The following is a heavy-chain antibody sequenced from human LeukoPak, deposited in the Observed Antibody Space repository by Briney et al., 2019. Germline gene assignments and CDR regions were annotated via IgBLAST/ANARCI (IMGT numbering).Heavy chain of an antibody. D-gene: IGHD3-16*02. CDR2: ISGSGGNT. CDR1: GFTFSNYA. Sequence: PGGSLRLSCAASGFTFSNYAMSWVRLAPGKGLEWVSVISGSGGNTYYADSVKGRFAISRDNSKNTLYLQMNSLRAEDTAVYYCAKVQYDYVSGSYRYGAFDYWGQGTLVTVSS. V-gene: IGHV3-23*01. J-gene: IGHJ4*02. CDR3: AKVQYDYVSGSYRYGAFDY.